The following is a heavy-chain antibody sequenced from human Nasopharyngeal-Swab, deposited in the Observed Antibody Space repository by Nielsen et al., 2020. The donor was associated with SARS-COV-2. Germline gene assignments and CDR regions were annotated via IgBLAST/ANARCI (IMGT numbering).Heavy chain of an antibody. CDR3: ARVSLGYCSSTSCYRSYYYYYYMDV. Sequence: GESLRISCAASGFTFSSYWMSWVRQAPGKGLEWVANIKQDGSEKYYVDSVKGRFTISRDNAKNSLYLQMNSLRAEDTAVYYCARVSLGYCSSTSCYRSYYYYYYMDVWGKGTTVTVSS. D-gene: IGHD2-2*01. CDR1: GFTFSSYW. J-gene: IGHJ6*03. CDR2: IKQDGSEK. V-gene: IGHV3-7*01.